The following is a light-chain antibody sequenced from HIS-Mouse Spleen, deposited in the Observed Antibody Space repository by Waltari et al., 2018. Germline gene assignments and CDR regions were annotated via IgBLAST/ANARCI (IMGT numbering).Light chain of an antibody. CDR2: EGS. Sequence: QSALTQPASVSGSPGQSITISCTGTSSDVGSYNLFSWYQQHPSKAPKLMIYEGSKRPSGVSNRFSGSKSGNTASLTISGLQAEDEADYYCCSYAGSSTWVFGGGTKLTVL. V-gene: IGLV2-23*01. CDR3: CSYAGSSTWV. J-gene: IGLJ3*02. CDR1: SSDVGSYNL.